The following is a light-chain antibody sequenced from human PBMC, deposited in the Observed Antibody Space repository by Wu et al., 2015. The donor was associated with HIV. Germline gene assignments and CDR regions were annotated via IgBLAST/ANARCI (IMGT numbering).Light chain of an antibody. Sequence: DIQMTQSPSTLSASIRDRVTITCRASQSINNWLAWYQQKPGKAPKLLIYKASTLESGVPSRFSGSGSGTEFTLTITSLQPDDFATYYCQQYSSSSWTIGQGDQGGNQT. CDR3: QQYSSSSWT. J-gene: IGKJ1*01. V-gene: IGKV1-5*03. CDR2: KAS. CDR1: QSINNW.